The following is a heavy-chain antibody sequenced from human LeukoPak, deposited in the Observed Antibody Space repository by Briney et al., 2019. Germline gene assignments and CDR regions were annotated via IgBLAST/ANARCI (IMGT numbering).Heavy chain of an antibody. D-gene: IGHD3-22*01. CDR2: IKSKTDGGTT. CDR1: GFTFSNTW. J-gene: IGHJ4*02. CDR3: TTDIFPYYYDSSGYFLH. Sequence: GGALRLSCAASGFTFSNTWMSWVRQAPGKGLGWGGRIKSKTDGGTTDYAAPVKGRFTISRDDSKNTLYLQMNSLKTEDTAVYYCTTDIFPYYYDSSGYFLHWGQGTLVTVSS. V-gene: IGHV3-15*01.